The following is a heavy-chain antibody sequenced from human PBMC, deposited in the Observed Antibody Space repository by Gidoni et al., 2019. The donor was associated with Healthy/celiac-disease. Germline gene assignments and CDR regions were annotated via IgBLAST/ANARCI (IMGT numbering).Heavy chain of an antibody. CDR1: GFTFSSYG. D-gene: IGHD6-19*01. V-gene: IGHV3-33*01. J-gene: IGHJ4*02. Sequence: QVQLVESGGGVVQPGRSLRLSCAASGFTFSSYGMHWVRQAPGKGLEWVAVIWYDGSNKYYADSVKGRFTISRDNSKNTLYLQMNSLRAEDTAVYYCARDLPSGWSALDYWGQGTLVTVSS. CDR3: ARDLPSGWSALDY. CDR2: IWYDGSNK.